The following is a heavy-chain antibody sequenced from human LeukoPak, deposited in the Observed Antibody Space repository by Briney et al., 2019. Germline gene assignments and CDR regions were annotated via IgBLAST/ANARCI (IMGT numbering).Heavy chain of an antibody. D-gene: IGHD2-21*01. J-gene: IGHJ3*02. V-gene: IGHV4-59*11. CDR2: ISHIGST. CDR3: ARDRISINALDM. CDR1: GDSITGHS. Sequence: PSETLSLTCSVSGDSITGHSLTWIRQPPGNGLEWIGYISHIGSTNYNPSLKSRVTISVDTSKNQFSLKLTSVTAADTALYYCARDRISINALDMWGQGTMVTVSS.